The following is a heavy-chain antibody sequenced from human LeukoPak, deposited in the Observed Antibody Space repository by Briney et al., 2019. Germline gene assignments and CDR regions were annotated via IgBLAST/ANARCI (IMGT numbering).Heavy chain of an antibody. CDR3: ARERDYSSSWYYFDY. V-gene: IGHV3-48*01. J-gene: IGHJ4*02. Sequence: GGSLRLSCAASGFTFSSYSMNWVRQAPGKGLEWVSYITSSSSSIYYADSVKGRFTISRDNAKNSLYLQMNSLRAEDTAVYYCARERDYSSSWYYFDYWGQGTLVTVSS. CDR1: GFTFSSYS. D-gene: IGHD6-13*01. CDR2: ITSSSSSI.